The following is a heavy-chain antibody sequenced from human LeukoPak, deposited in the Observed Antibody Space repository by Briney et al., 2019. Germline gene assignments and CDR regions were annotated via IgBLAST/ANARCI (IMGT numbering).Heavy chain of an antibody. D-gene: IGHD3-10*01. Sequence: SETLSLTCTVSGGSISSYYLSWIRQPAGKGLEWIGRIYTSGSTNYNPSLKSRVTMSVDTSKNQFSLKLSSVTAADTAVYYCAREGWWPPYYGSGSHCPPPHRYFDYWGQGTLVTVSS. J-gene: IGHJ4*02. V-gene: IGHV4-4*07. CDR3: AREGWWPPYYGSGSHCPPPHRYFDY. CDR2: IYTSGST. CDR1: GGSISSYY.